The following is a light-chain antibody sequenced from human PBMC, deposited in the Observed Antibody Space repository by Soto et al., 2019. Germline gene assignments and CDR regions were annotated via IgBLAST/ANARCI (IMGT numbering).Light chain of an antibody. Sequence: DIQMTQSPSTLSASVGARVTINCRASQSINIWLAWYQQKAGKAPKLLIYDASTLESGVPSRFSGSGSRTEFTLTISSLQPDEFATYYCQEYNSWRGEWTFGQGTKV. CDR1: QSINIW. J-gene: IGKJ1*01. CDR3: QEYNSWRGEWT. CDR2: DAS. V-gene: IGKV1-5*01.